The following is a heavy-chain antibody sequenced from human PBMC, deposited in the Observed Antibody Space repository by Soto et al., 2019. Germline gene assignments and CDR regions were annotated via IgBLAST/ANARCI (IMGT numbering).Heavy chain of an antibody. V-gene: IGHV3-48*02. CDR2: ISSSSSTI. CDR3: ARVGEQWLVVSNYYYYGMDV. CDR1: GFTFSSYS. D-gene: IGHD6-19*01. J-gene: IGHJ6*02. Sequence: GGSLILSCAASGFTFSSYSMNWVRQAPGKGLEWVSYISSSSSTIYYADSVKGRFTISRDNAKNSLYLQMNSLRDEDTAVYYCARVGEQWLVVSNYYYYGMDVWGQGTTVTVSS.